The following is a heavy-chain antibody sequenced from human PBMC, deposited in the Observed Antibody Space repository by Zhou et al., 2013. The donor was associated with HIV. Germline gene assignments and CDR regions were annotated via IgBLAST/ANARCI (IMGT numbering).Heavy chain of an antibody. V-gene: IGHV1-69*05. Sequence: QVQLVQSGAEVKKPGSSVKVSCKASGGTFSSYAISWVRQAPGQGLEWMGGIIPIFGTANYAQKFQGRVTITTDESTSTAYMELSSLRSEDTAVYYCARELRYFDWLFQSPGGFDYWGQGTLVTVSS. CDR2: IIPIFGTA. CDR3: ARELRYFDWLFQSPGGFDY. D-gene: IGHD3-9*01. CDR1: GGTFSSYA. J-gene: IGHJ4*02.